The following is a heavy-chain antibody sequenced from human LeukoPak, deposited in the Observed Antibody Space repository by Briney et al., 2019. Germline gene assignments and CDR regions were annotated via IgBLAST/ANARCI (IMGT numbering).Heavy chain of an antibody. CDR1: GFTFSSSW. Sequence: PGGSLRLSCAVSGFTFSSSWMHWVRQAPGRGLVWVSRIKTDGSTTNFADSVKGRFTISRDNAKNTLYLQMNSLRAEDTAVYYCARGSMGAYEPFDYWGQGTLVTVSS. V-gene: IGHV3-74*01. D-gene: IGHD1-26*01. CDR3: ARGSMGAYEPFDY. CDR2: IKTDGSTT. J-gene: IGHJ4*02.